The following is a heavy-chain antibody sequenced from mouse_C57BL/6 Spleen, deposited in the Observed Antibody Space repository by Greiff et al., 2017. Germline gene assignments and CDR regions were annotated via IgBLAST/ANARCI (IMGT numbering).Heavy chain of an antibody. D-gene: IGHD1-1*01. CDR2: IDPETGGT. J-gene: IGHJ3*01. CDR1: GYTFTDYE. V-gene: IGHV1-15*01. Sequence: QVQLQQSGAELVRPGASVTLSCKASGYTFTDYEMHWVKQTPVHGLEWIGAIDPETGGTAYNQKFKGKAILTADKSSSTAYMELRSLTSEDSAVYYCTGYYGSSYGWFAYGGQGTLVTVSA. CDR3: TGYYGSSYGWFAY.